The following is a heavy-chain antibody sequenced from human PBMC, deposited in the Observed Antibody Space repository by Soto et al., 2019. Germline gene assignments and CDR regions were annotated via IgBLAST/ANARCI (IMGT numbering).Heavy chain of an antibody. D-gene: IGHD1-26*01. CDR3: ARELEKELDY. Sequence: PSETLSLTCAVSGYSISSGYYWGWIRQPPGKGLEWIGSIYHSGSTYYNPSLKSRVTISVDTSKNQFSLKLSSVTAADTAVYYYARELEKELDYWAQGTL. J-gene: IGHJ4*02. CDR2: IYHSGST. CDR1: GYSISSGYY. V-gene: IGHV4-38-2*02.